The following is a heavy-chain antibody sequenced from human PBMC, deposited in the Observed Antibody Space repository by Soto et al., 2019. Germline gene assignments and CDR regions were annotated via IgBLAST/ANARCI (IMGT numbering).Heavy chain of an antibody. CDR2: ISTNSKTI. V-gene: IGHV3-48*01. D-gene: IGHD6-19*01. Sequence: GGSLRLSCAASGFTFSSYSMNWVRQAPGKGLEWVSYISTNSKTIYYADSVKGRFTISRDNGKNSLYLQMNSLRAEDTAVYYCARNSGWYCFDYWGQGALVTVSS. CDR1: GFTFSSYS. J-gene: IGHJ4*02. CDR3: ARNSGWYCFDY.